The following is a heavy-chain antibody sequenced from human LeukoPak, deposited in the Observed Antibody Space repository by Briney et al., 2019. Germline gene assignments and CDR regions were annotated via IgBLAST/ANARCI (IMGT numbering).Heavy chain of an antibody. CDR1: GGSISSGGYY. Sequence: SQTLSLTCTVSGGSISSGGYYWSWIRQHPGKGLEWLGYIYYSGSTYYNPSLKSRVTISVDTSKNQFSLKLSSVTAADTAVYYCARGKEYYGFSDGMDVWGQGTTVTVSS. J-gene: IGHJ6*02. CDR3: ARGKEYYGFSDGMDV. D-gene: IGHD3-10*01. V-gene: IGHV4-31*03. CDR2: IYYSGST.